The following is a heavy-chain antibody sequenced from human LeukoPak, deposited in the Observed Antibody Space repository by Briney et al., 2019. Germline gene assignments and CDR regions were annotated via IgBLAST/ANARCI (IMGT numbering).Heavy chain of an antibody. D-gene: IGHD4-17*01. Sequence: KAGGSLRLSCAASGFTFSSYSMNWVRQAPGKGLEWVSSISSSSSYIYYADSVKGRFTISRDNAKNSPYLQMNSLRAEDTAVYYCAREDDYGDYYYYMDVWGKGTTVTVSS. CDR1: GFTFSSYS. V-gene: IGHV3-21*01. J-gene: IGHJ6*03. CDR3: AREDDYGDYYYYMDV. CDR2: ISSSSSYI.